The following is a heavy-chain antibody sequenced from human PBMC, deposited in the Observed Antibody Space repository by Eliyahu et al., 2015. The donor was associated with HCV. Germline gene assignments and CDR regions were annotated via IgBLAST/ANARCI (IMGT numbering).Heavy chain of an antibody. CDR2: IYYSGST. CDR1: GXXXSSXSYX. J-gene: IGHJ6*02. D-gene: IGHD6-13*01. Sequence: QLQLQESGPGLVKPSETLSLTCTVSGXXXSSXSYXWGWIRQPPGKGLEWIXSIYYSGSTYYNPSXKSRVTISVDTSKNQFSLKLSSVTAADTAVYYCARDNKAAAGTGYYYGMDVWGQGTTVTVSS. V-gene: IGHV4-39*07. CDR3: ARDNKAAAGTGYYYGMDV.